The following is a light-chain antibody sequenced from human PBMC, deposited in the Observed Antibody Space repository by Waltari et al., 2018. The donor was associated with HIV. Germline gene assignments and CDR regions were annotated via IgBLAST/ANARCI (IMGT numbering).Light chain of an antibody. J-gene: IGLJ2*01. CDR3: QAWDSSSAV. CDR1: DLTKTY. V-gene: IGLV3-1*01. CDR2: QDD. Sequence: SYELTQPPSVSVSRGQTASLTCSGDDLTKTYVFWYQQKPGQSPVLVIYQDDKRPSGIPERFSGSNSGNTATLTISGTQSMDEADYYCQAWDSSSAVFGGGTKLTVL.